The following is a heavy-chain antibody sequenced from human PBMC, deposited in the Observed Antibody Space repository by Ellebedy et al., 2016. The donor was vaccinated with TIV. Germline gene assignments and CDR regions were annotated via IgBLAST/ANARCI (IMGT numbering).Heavy chain of an antibody. CDR1: GFTFSSYS. J-gene: IGHJ6*02. CDR3: ARVGDGIDYYYYGMDV. Sequence: GGSLRLSCAASGFTFSSYSMNWVRQAPGKGLEWVSSISSSSSYIYYADSVKGRFTISRDNAKNSLYLQMNSLRAEDTAVYYCARVGDGIDYYYYGMDVWGQGTTVTVSS. V-gene: IGHV3-21*01. D-gene: IGHD2-15*01. CDR2: ISSSSSYI.